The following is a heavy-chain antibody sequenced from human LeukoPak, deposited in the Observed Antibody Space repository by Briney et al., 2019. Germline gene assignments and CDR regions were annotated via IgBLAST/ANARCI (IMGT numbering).Heavy chain of an antibody. CDR1: GYTFTGYY. J-gene: IGHJ4*02. CDR2: INPNSGGT. V-gene: IGHV1-2*04. D-gene: IGHD5-12*01. Sequence: ASVKVSCKASGYTFTGYYMHWVRQAPGQGLEWMGWINPNSGGTNYAQKFQGWVTMTRDTSISTAYMELSRLRSDDTAVYYCARDEGSGYYAGTRFDYWGQGTLVTVSS. CDR3: ARDEGSGYYAGTRFDY.